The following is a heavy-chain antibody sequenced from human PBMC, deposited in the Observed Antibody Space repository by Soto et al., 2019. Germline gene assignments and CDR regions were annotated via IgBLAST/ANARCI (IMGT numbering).Heavy chain of an antibody. CDR1: GFTFSSYG. V-gene: IGHV3-33*01. Sequence: QVQLVESGGGVVQPGRSLRLSCAASGFTFSSYGMHWVRQAPGKGLEWVAVIWYDGSNKYYADSVKGRFTISRDNSKNTLYLQMNSLRAEDKAVYYCARDQFGSGSPSDYWGQGTLVTVSS. CDR2: IWYDGSNK. J-gene: IGHJ4*02. CDR3: ARDQFGSGSPSDY. D-gene: IGHD3-10*01.